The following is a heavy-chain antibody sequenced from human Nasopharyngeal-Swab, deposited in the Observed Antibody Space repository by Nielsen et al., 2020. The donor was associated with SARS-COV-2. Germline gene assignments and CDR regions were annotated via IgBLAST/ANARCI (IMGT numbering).Heavy chain of an antibody. D-gene: IGHD3-22*01. J-gene: IGHJ4*02. CDR2: IYYSGST. CDR3: ARCAERYYDSSGSWYCSYFDY. V-gene: IGHV4-39*01. CDR1: GGSISSSSYY. Sequence: SETLSLTCTVSGGSISSSSYYWGWIRQPPGKGLEWIGSIYYSGSTYYNPSLKSRVTISVDTSKNQFSLKLSSVTAADTAVYYCARCAERYYDSSGSWYCSYFDYWGQGTLVTVSS.